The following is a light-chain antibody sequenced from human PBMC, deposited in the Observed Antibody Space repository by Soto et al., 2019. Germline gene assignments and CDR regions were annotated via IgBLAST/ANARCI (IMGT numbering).Light chain of an antibody. CDR2: DVS. CDR1: SSDVGSNNG. V-gene: IGLV2-18*02. Sequence: QSALTQPPSVSGSPGQSVTISCTGTSSDVGSNNGVSWYQQPPGTAPKLMIYDVSNRPSGVPDRFSGFKSGNTASLTISGLQAEDEGDYYCSSYTISSTYVFGTGTKLTVL. CDR3: SSYTISSTYV. J-gene: IGLJ1*01.